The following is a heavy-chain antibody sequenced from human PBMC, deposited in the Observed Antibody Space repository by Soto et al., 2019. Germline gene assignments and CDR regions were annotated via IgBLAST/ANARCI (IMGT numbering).Heavy chain of an antibody. J-gene: IGHJ6*03. Sequence: ASVKVSCKASGYTFTSYDINWVRQATGQGLEWMGWMNPNSGNTGYAQKFQGRVTMTRNTSINTAYMELSSLRSEDTAVYYCVFFWSGYYVGYMVFWCTATPVTV. D-gene: IGHD3-3*01. V-gene: IGHV1-8*01. CDR1: GYTFTSYD. CDR3: VFFWSGYYVGYMVF. CDR2: MNPNSGNT.